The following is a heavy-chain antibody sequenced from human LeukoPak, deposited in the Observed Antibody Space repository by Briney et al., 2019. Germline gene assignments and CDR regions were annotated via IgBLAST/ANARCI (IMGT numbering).Heavy chain of an antibody. D-gene: IGHD6-13*01. Sequence: GASVKVSCKASGYTFTGYYMHWVRQAPGQGLEWMGWINPNSGGTNYAQNFQGRVTMTRDTSISTAYMELSRLRSDDTAVYYCARHPRAAAGGSWGQGTMVTVSS. V-gene: IGHV1-2*02. CDR1: GYTFTGYY. J-gene: IGHJ5*02. CDR2: INPNSGGT. CDR3: ARHPRAAAGGS.